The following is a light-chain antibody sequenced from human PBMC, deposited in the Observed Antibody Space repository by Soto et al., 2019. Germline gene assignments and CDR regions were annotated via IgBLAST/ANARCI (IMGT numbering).Light chain of an antibody. CDR1: SSDVGGYNF. V-gene: IGLV2-14*01. Sequence: QSVLTQPASVSGSPGQSITISCAGTSSDVGGYNFVSWYQLHPGKAPKVMIYEVSNRASGVSNRFSGSKSGNTASLTISGPQAEDEADYYCNSYTSSSTWVFGGGTKLTVL. CDR3: NSYTSSSTWV. CDR2: EVS. J-gene: IGLJ3*02.